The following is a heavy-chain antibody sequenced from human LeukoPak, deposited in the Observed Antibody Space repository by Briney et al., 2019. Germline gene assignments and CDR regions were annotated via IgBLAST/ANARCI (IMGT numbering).Heavy chain of an antibody. V-gene: IGHV3-66*01. CDR3: ARTIVGAAHDAFDI. CDR2: IVSGGTT. D-gene: IGHD1-26*01. J-gene: IGHJ3*02. Sequence: GGALRLSCAAYGLTVSSNYMSWVRQAPGKGPEWVSIIVSGGTTYYTDSVKGRFTISRDNSKNTLYLQMNSLRAEDPALYYCARTIVGAAHDAFDIWGLGTMVTVSS. CDR1: GLTVSSNY.